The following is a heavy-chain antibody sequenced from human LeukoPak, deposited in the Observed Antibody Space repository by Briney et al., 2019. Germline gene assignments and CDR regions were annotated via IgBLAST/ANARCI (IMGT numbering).Heavy chain of an antibody. CDR1: GGSISSYY. V-gene: IGHV4-59*08. D-gene: IGHD1-14*01. J-gene: IGHJ5*02. Sequence: SETLSLTCTVSGGSISSYYWSWIRQPPGKGLEWIGYIYYSGSTYYNPSLKSRVTISVDTSKNQFSLKLSSVTAADTAVYYCATGRTPLRDLNWFDPWGQGTLVTVSS. CDR2: IYYSGST. CDR3: ATGRTPLRDLNWFDP.